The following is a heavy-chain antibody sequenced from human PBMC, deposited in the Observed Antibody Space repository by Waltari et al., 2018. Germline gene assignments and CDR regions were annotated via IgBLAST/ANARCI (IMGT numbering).Heavy chain of an antibody. CDR2: THHDGTT. Sequence: QMQLQESGPGLVKPAETLSLTCAVFGHSIRSEYFWGWIRQPPGKGLEWIGTTHHDGTTFYSPSLQNRITSSLDTSNNQFSLRLRSMTAADTAVYYCAAVAWHYSVRIDYWGQGTLVTVSS. D-gene: IGHD6-19*01. J-gene: IGHJ4*02. CDR1: GHSIRSEYF. V-gene: IGHV4-38-2*01. CDR3: AAVAWHYSVRIDY.